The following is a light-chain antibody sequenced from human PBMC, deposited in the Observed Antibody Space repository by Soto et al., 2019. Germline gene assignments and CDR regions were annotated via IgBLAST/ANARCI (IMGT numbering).Light chain of an antibody. Sequence: QSVLTQPPSASGTPGQRVTISCSGSSSNIGSNYVYWYQQLPGTAPKLLIYSNNQRPSGVPDRFSGSKSGTSASLAISGLRSEDEADYYCCSYTGITYVFGTETKLTVL. CDR3: CSYTGITYV. V-gene: IGLV1-47*02. CDR1: SSNIGSNY. J-gene: IGLJ1*01. CDR2: SNN.